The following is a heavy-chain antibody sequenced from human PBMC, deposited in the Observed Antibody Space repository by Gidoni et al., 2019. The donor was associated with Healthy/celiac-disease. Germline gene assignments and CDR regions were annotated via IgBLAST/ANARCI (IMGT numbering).Heavy chain of an antibody. D-gene: IGHD1-26*01. CDR3: AREFGGVGATPGDGMDV. CDR1: GYTFTSYY. Sequence: QVQLVQSGAEVKKPGASVKVSCKASGYTFTSYYMHWVRQAPGQGLEWMGIINPSGGSTSYAQKFQGRVTMTRDTSTSTVYMELSSLRSEDTAVYYCAREFGGVGATPGDGMDVWGQGTTVTVSS. CDR2: INPSGGST. V-gene: IGHV1-46*01. J-gene: IGHJ6*02.